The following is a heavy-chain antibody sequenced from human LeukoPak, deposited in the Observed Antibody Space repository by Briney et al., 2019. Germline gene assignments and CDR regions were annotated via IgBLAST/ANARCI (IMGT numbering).Heavy chain of an antibody. CDR3: ARERWELLENPYYYYYGMGV. V-gene: IGHV3-7*01. J-gene: IGHJ6*02. Sequence: GGSLRLSCAASGFTVSSYWMSWVSQAPGNGLEWVANIKQDGSEKSYVDSVKGRFTISRDNAKNSLYLQMNSLRAEDTAVYYCARERWELLENPYYYYYGMGVWGQGTTVTVSS. CDR2: IKQDGSEK. CDR1: GFTVSSYW. D-gene: IGHD1-26*01.